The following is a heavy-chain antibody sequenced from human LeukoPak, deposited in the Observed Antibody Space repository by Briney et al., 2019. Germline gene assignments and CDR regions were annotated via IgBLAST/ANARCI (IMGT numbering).Heavy chain of an antibody. CDR3: ARIGDSSGYENRFDP. V-gene: IGHV4-4*07. CDR2: IYTSGST. D-gene: IGHD3-22*01. Sequence: SETLSLTCTVSGGSISSYYWSWIRQPAGKGLEWIGRIYTSGSTNYNPSLESRVTMSVDTSSNQFSLKLTSVTAADTAVYYCARIGDSSGYENRFDPWGQGTLVTVSS. J-gene: IGHJ5*02. CDR1: GGSISSYY.